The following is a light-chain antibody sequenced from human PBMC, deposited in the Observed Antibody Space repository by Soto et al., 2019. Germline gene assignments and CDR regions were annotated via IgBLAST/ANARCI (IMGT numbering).Light chain of an antibody. CDR1: QNINNW. Sequence: DIQMTQSPSTLSASVGDRVTITCRASQNINNWIAWYQHKPGNAPKFLIYYAYTLESGVPSRFSGSGFGTEFSLTITSLQPEDFGSYYCKHMRTFGQGTKVEIK. V-gene: IGKV1-5*01. CDR3: KHMRT. CDR2: YAY. J-gene: IGKJ1*01.